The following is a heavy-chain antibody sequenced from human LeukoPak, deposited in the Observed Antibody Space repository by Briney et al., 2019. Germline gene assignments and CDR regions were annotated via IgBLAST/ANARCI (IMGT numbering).Heavy chain of an antibody. CDR3: AKGRGWEASYYYYYMDV. Sequence: SGGSLRLSCAASGFTFSNIAMTWVRQAPGKGLEWVSVIYSGGSTYYADSVKGRFTISRDNSKNTLYLQMNSLRAEDTAVYYCAKGRGWEASYYYYYMDVWGKGTTVTISS. J-gene: IGHJ6*03. CDR2: IYSGGST. D-gene: IGHD1-26*01. CDR1: GFTFSNIA. V-gene: IGHV3-66*01.